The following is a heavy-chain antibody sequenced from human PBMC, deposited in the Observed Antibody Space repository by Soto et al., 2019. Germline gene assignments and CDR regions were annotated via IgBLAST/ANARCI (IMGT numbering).Heavy chain of an antibody. CDR2: IYYSGST. Sequence: PSETLSLTCTVSGGSISSGGYYWSWIRQHPGKGLEWIGYIYYSGSTYYNPSLKSRVTISVDTSKNQFSLKLSSVTAADTAVYYCARDLPIDDFWSGYGYYGMDVWGQGTKVTVSS. CDR3: ARDLPIDDFWSGYGYYGMDV. D-gene: IGHD3-3*01. V-gene: IGHV4-31*03. CDR1: GGSISSGGYY. J-gene: IGHJ6*02.